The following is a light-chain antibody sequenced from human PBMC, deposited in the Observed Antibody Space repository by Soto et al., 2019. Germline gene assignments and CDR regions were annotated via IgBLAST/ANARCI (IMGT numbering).Light chain of an antibody. V-gene: IGKV1-39*01. J-gene: IGKJ4*01. CDR2: AAS. CDR3: QLIYSAPLT. Sequence: DIQMTQSPSSLFASVGDSVTITCRASQTITTYLNWYRQKPEKAPKLLIYAASSLQSGVPSRFSGSGSETEFTLTISSLQPEDFATYFCQLIYSAPLTFGGGTKVEIK. CDR1: QTITTY.